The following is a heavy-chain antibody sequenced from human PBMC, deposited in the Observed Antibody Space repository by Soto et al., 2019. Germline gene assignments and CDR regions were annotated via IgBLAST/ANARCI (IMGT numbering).Heavy chain of an antibody. V-gene: IGHV3-23*01. Sequence: RLPCAAAGCTFSGYAMSRLRQATGKGLEWVSSISGSGGSTYYADSVKGRFTISRDNSRSTLYLQMNSLRAEDTAVYYCAIDLEARLIVGVANIECWDYWGQGTLV. CDR3: AIDLEARLIVGVANIECWDY. J-gene: IGHJ4*02. D-gene: IGHD3-3*01. CDR2: ISGSGGST. CDR1: GCTFSGYA.